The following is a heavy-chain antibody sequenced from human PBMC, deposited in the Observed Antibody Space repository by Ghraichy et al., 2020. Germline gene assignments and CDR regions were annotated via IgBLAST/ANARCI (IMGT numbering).Heavy chain of an antibody. CDR2: INQDGSTI. Sequence: GGSLRLSCAASGFTFSNYWMTWVRQAPGKGLEWVANINQDGSTIYYVDSVKGRFTISRDNAKNSLYLQMNSLRAEDTAVYYCADPPTDYWGQGTLVTVSS. V-gene: IGHV3-7*01. CDR3: ADPPTDY. CDR1: GFTFSNYW. J-gene: IGHJ4*02.